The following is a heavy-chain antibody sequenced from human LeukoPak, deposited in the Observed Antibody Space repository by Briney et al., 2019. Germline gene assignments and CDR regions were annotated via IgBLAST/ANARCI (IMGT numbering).Heavy chain of an antibody. CDR3: ARANYNSGMDV. V-gene: IGHV1-18*01. J-gene: IGHJ6*02. CDR2: ISAYNGNA. CDR1: GYTFTSYI. Sequence: ASVKVSCKADGYTFTSYIISWVRQPPGQGLEWMGWISAYNGNANYAQKFMGRVTMTTDTATSTAYMELRSLRSDDTAVFYCARANYNSGMDVWGQGTTVTVSS.